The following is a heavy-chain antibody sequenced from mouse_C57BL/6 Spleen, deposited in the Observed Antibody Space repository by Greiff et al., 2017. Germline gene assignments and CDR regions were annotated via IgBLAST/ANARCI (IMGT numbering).Heavy chain of an antibody. J-gene: IGHJ4*01. CDR3: TRYPYYYGSSYGAMDY. D-gene: IGHD1-1*01. V-gene: IGHV1-15*01. Sequence: VQLQQSGAELVRPGASVTLSCKASGYTFTDYEMHWVKQTPVHGLEWIGAIDPETGGTAYNQKFKGKAILTADKSSSTAYIELRSLTSEDSAVYYCTRYPYYYGSSYGAMDYWGQGTSVTVSS. CDR1: GYTFTDYE. CDR2: IDPETGGT.